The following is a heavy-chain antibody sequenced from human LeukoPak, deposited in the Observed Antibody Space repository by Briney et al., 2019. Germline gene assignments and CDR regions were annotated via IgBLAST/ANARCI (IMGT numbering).Heavy chain of an antibody. D-gene: IGHD2-2*02. J-gene: IGHJ4*02. V-gene: IGHV4-59*01. CDR1: GGSISSYY. CDR2: IYYSGST. Sequence: SETLSLTCTVSGGSISSYYWSWIRQPPGKGLEWIGYIYYSGSTNYNPSLKSRVTISVDTSKNQFSLKLSSVTAADTAVYYCARFRGPAAVLDYWGQGTLVTVSS. CDR3: ARFRGPAAVLDY.